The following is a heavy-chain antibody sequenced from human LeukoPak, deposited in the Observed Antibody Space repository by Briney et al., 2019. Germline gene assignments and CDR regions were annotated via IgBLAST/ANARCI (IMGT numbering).Heavy chain of an antibody. J-gene: IGHJ5*02. CDR1: GGSFSGYY. CDR3: ARLRSGYSTNWFDP. D-gene: IGHD5-12*01. Sequence: SETLSLTCAVYGGSFSGYYWTWIRQPAGKGLEWIGEINHSGSTNYNPSLKSRVTISVDTSKNQFSLKLSSVTAADTAVYYCARLRSGYSTNWFDPWGQGTLVTVSS. CDR2: INHSGST. V-gene: IGHV4-34*01.